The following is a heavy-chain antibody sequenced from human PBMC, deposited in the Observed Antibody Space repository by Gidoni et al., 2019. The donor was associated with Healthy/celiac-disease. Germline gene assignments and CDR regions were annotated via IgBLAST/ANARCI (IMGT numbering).Heavy chain of an antibody. CDR1: GFTFGDYA. V-gene: IGHV3-49*05. D-gene: IGHD3-3*01. Sequence: EVQLVESGGGLVKPGRSLRLSCTASGFTFGDYAMSWFRQAPGKGLEWVGFIRSKAYGGTTEYAASVKGRFTISRDDSKSIAYLQMNSLKTEDTAVYYCTRSFGVVADFDYYYYYMDVWGKGTTVTVSS. J-gene: IGHJ6*03. CDR3: TRSFGVVADFDYYYYYMDV. CDR2: IRSKAYGGTT.